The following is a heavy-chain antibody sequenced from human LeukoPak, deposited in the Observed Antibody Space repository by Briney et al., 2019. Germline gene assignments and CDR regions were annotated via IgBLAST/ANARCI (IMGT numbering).Heavy chain of an antibody. CDR1: GFTFSSYS. J-gene: IGHJ4*02. D-gene: IGHD3-22*01. CDR2: ISSTSSYI. Sequence: PGGSLRLSCAASGFTFSSYSMNWVRQAPGKGPEWVSSISSTSSYIYYADSVKGRFTISRDNAKNSLFLQMNSLRAEDTAVYYCARELMGLTMIVVVNPIDYWGQGTLVTVPS. V-gene: IGHV3-21*01. CDR3: ARELMGLTMIVVVNPIDY.